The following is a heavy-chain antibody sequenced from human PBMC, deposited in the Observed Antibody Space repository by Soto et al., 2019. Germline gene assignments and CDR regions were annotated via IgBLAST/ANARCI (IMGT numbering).Heavy chain of an antibody. Sequence: ASVKVSCKASWYTFTDNYLHWVRQAPGQGLEWMGWINPKSGGTDFAQKFQGRVTMTRDTAITTAYMEVSRLRSDDTAVYYYDSSPYTFENWFDPWGQGTLVTVSS. CDR3: DSSPYTFENWFDP. J-gene: IGHJ5*02. CDR2: INPKSGGT. V-gene: IGHV1-2*02. D-gene: IGHD3-16*01. CDR1: WYTFTDNY.